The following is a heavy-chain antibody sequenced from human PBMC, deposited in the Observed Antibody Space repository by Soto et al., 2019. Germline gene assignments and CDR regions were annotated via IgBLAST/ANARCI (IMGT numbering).Heavy chain of an antibody. V-gene: IGHV4-59*01. J-gene: IGHJ4*02. CDR1: GGSISSYY. CDR3: ARSHVPVRHFDY. CDR2: IYYSGST. Sequence: SETLSLTCTVSGGSISSYYWSWIRQPPGKGLEWIGYIYYSGSTNYNPSLKSRVTISVDTSKNQFSLKLSSVTAADTAVYYCARSHVPVRHFDYWGQGTLVTVSS.